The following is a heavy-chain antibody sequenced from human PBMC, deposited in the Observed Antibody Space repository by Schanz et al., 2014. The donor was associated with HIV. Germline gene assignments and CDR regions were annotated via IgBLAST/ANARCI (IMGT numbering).Heavy chain of an antibody. J-gene: IGHJ4*02. V-gene: IGHV3-23*01. Sequence: EVQLLESGGGLVQPGGSLRLSCAASGFTFSSYAMSWVRQAPGKGLEWVSAISGSGGSTYYADSVKGRFTISRGNSKNTLYLQVNSLRADDTAFYYCARDHLPFCYGGSCFFDFWGQGTLVTVSS. CDR2: ISGSGGST. CDR3: ARDHLPFCYGGSCFFDF. D-gene: IGHD2-15*01. CDR1: GFTFSSYA.